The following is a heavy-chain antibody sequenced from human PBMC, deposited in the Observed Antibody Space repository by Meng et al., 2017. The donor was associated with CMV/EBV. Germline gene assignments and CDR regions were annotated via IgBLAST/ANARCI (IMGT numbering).Heavy chain of an antibody. D-gene: IGHD3-3*01. CDR2: IYYSGST. J-gene: IGHJ6*02. V-gene: IGHV4-59*01. CDR1: GGPISSYY. Sequence: LRPSCTVPGGPISSYYWSWIRQPPGKGLEWIGYIYYSGSTNYNPSLKSRVTISVDTSKNQFSLKLSSVTAADTAVYYCASGGWSGYFPPYYYYYGMDVWGQGATVTVSS. CDR3: ASGGWSGYFPPYYYYYGMDV.